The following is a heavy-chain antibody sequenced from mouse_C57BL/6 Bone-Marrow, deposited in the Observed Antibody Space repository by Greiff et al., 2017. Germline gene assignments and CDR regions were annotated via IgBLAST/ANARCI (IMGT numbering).Heavy chain of an antibody. CDR3: ARGGYYYGSSPYAMDY. V-gene: IGHV1-78*01. CDR1: GYTFTDHT. CDR2: IYPRDGST. Sequence: VKLQQSDAELVKPGASVKISCKVSGYTFTDHTIHWMKQRPEQGLEWIGYIYPRDGSTKYNEKFKGKATLTADKSSSTAYMQLNSLTSEDSAVYFCARGGYYYGSSPYAMDYWGQGTSVTVSS. J-gene: IGHJ4*01. D-gene: IGHD1-1*01.